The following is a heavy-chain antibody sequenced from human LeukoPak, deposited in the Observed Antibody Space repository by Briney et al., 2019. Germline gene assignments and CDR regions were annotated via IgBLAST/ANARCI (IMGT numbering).Heavy chain of an antibody. CDR3: ARPMSTVTGPLDY. V-gene: IGHV3-30*04. CDR1: GFTFSSYA. Sequence: GGSLRLSCAASGFTFSSYAMSWVRQAPGKGLEWVAVISFDGSNQYYADSVKGRFTISRENSKNTLYLQMNSLKTEDTAVYYCARPMSTVTGPLDYWGQGTLVSVSS. D-gene: IGHD4-17*01. J-gene: IGHJ4*02. CDR2: ISFDGSNQ.